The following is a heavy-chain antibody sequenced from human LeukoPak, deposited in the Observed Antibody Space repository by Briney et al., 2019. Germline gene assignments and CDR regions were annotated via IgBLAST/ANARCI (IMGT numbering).Heavy chain of an antibody. J-gene: IGHJ4*02. CDR1: GFTFSNAW. D-gene: IGHD3-3*01. CDR2: IKSKTDGGTT. V-gene: IGHV3-15*01. CDR3: ARGLAQMNYDFWSANLGY. Sequence: GGSLRLSCAASGFTFSNAWMSWVRQAPGKGLEWVGRIKSKTDGGTTDYAAPVKGRFTISRDDSKNTLYLQMNSLKAEDTAVYYCARGLAQMNYDFWSANLGYWGQGTLVTVSS.